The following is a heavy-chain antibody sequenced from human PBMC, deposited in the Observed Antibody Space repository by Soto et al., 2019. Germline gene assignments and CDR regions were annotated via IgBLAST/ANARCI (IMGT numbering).Heavy chain of an antibody. CDR3: ARGGYCTGGSCYTDY. Sequence: GGSLRLSCAASGFTFSSYSMNWVRQAPGKGLEYVSAISSNGGSTYYANSVKGRFTISRDNSKNTLYLQMGSLRAEDMGLYYCARGGYCTGGSCYTDYWGQGTLVTVSS. V-gene: IGHV3-64*01. CDR2: ISSNGGST. J-gene: IGHJ4*02. D-gene: IGHD2-15*01. CDR1: GFTFSSYS.